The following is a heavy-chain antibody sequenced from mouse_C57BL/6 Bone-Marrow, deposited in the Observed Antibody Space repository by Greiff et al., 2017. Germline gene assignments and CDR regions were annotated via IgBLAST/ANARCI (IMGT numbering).Heavy chain of an antibody. J-gene: IGHJ2*01. D-gene: IGHD4-1*01. Sequence: QVQLQQPGAELVKPGASVKMSCKASGYTFTSYWITWVKQRPGQGLEWIGDIYPTSGRTNYNEKFKSKAILTVDTSSNTAYMQLSGLTSEDSAVFDCARSGPLGRSVDYWGQGTTLTVSS. CDR1: GYTFTSYW. V-gene: IGHV1-55*01. CDR3: ARSGPLGRSVDY. CDR2: IYPTSGRT.